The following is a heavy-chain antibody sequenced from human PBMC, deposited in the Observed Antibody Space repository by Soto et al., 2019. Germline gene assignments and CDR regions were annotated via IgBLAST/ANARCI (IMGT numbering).Heavy chain of an antibody. CDR3: ATERKDDILTGRFDY. CDR2: FDPEDGET. J-gene: IGHJ4*02. V-gene: IGHV1-24*01. CDR1: GYTLTELS. Sequence: ASVKVSCKVSGYTLTELSMHWVRQAPGKGLEWMGGFDPEDGETFSAQKFQGRVTMTEDTFTDTAYMELSSLRSEDTALYYCATERKDDILTGRFDYWGQGTLVTVSS. D-gene: IGHD3-9*01.